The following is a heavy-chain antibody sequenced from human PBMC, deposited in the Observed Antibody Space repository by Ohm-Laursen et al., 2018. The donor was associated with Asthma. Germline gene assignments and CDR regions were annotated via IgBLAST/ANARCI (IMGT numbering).Heavy chain of an antibody. CDR1: GGSFSGYY. V-gene: IGHV4-34*01. Sequence: GTLSLTCAVYGGSFSGYYWSWIRQPPGKGLEWIGEINHSGSTNYNPSLKSRVTISVDTSKNQFSLKLSPVTAADTAVYYCARVLYLDYDEDQSNWFDPWGQGTLVTVSS. J-gene: IGHJ5*02. D-gene: IGHD3-3*01. CDR2: INHSGST. CDR3: ARVLYLDYDEDQSNWFDP.